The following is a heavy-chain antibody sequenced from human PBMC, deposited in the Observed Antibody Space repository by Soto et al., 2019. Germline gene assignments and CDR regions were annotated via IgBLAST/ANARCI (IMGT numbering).Heavy chain of an antibody. CDR2: INAGNGNT. V-gene: IGHV1-3*05. CDR1: GYTFTSYA. CDR3: ARDGHVRYFAPGYYYGMDV. Sequence: QVQLVQSGAEEKKPGASVKVSCKASGYTFTSYAMHWVRQAPGQRLEWMGWINAGNGNTKYSQKFQGRVTITRDTSAGTAYMEMSSLGSEDTAVYYCARDGHVRYFAPGYYYGMDVWGQGTTVTVSS. D-gene: IGHD3-9*01. J-gene: IGHJ6*02.